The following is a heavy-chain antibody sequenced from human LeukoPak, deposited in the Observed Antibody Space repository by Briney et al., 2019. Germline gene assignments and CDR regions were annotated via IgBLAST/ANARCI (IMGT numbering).Heavy chain of an antibody. V-gene: IGHV3-48*04. J-gene: IGHJ4*02. Sequence: PGGSLRLSCAASGFTFSSYSMMWVRQAPGKGLEWVSYISSSSTTIHYADSVKGRFTISRDNSKNSLYLQMNSLRTEDTALYYCAKDARYGYIGYARYYFDYWGQGTLVTVSS. CDR3: AKDARYGYIGYARYYFDY. CDR1: GFTFSSYS. CDR2: ISSSSTTI. D-gene: IGHD5-12*01.